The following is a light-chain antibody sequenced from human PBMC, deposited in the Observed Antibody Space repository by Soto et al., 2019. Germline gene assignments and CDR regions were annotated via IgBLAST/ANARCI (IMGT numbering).Light chain of an antibody. CDR3: CSYAGSTSLV. V-gene: IGLV2-23*02. J-gene: IGLJ2*01. Sequence: QSALTQPASVSGSPGQSITISCTGTSSDVGSYNLVSWYQQHPGKAPKVIIYEVIKRPSGVSNRFSGSKSGNTASLTISGLQAEDEGDYYCCSYAGSTSLVFGAGTKLTVL. CDR1: SSDVGSYNL. CDR2: EVI.